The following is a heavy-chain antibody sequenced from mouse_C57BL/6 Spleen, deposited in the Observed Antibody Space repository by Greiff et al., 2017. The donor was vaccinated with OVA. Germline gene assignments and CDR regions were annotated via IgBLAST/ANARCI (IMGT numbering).Heavy chain of an antibody. J-gene: IGHJ2*01. CDR3: AGGEVRELNYFDY. CDR2: IYPGDGDT. Sequence: VKLVESGPELVKPGASVKISCKASGYAFSSSWMNWVKQRPGKGLEWIGRIYPGDGDTNYNGKFKGKATLTADKSSSTAYMQLSSLTSEDSAVDFCAGGEVRELNYFDYWGQGTTLTVSS. V-gene: IGHV1-82*01. D-gene: IGHD1-3*01. CDR1: GYAFSSSW.